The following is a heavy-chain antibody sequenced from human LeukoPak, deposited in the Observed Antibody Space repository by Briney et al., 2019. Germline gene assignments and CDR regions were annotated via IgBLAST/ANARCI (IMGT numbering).Heavy chain of an antibody. D-gene: IGHD6-19*01. CDR3: ARGQWLDNS. J-gene: IGHJ4*02. CDR1: GGSLSDHY. Sequence: SETLSLTCAVYGGSLSDHYWSWIRQPPGMGLEWIGEINHSEETKYNPSLKSRVAMSVDTSKNQFSLELRSVTAADTAMYYCARGQWLDNSWGQGTLVTVSS. CDR2: INHSEET. V-gene: IGHV4-34*01.